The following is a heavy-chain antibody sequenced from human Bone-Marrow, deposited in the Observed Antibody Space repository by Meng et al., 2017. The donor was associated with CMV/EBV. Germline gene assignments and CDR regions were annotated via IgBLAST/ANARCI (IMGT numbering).Heavy chain of an antibody. V-gene: IGHV3-15*01. CDR2: IKSKTDGGTT. J-gene: IGHJ3*02. Sequence: GESLKISCAASGFTFTNAWMSWVRQAPGKGLEWVGRIKSKTDGGTTDCAAPVKGRFTISRDDSKNTLYLQMNSLKAEETAVYYCARVDCSSTSCSDDAFDIWGQGTMVTVSS. CDR3: ARVDCSSTSCSDDAFDI. D-gene: IGHD2-2*01. CDR1: GFTFTNAW.